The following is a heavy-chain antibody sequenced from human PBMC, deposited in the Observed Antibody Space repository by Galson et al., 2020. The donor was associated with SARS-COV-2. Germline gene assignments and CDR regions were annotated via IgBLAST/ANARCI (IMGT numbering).Heavy chain of an antibody. Sequence: SETLSLTCAVSGGSISSSNWWSWVRQPPGKGLEWIGEIYHSGSTNYNPSLKSRVTISVDKSKNQFSLKLSSVTAADTAVYYCARRDYPTGLDFWRGRTRENAFDIWGQGTMVTVSS. CDR3: ARRDYPTGLDFWRGRTRENAFDI. CDR1: GGSISSSNW. CDR2: IYHSGST. J-gene: IGHJ3*02. D-gene: IGHD3-3*01. V-gene: IGHV4-4*02.